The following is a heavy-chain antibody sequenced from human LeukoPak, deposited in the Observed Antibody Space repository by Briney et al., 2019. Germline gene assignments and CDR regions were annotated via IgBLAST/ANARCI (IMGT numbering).Heavy chain of an antibody. CDR3: AGALYYNYYETRYFAY. J-gene: IGHJ4*02. CDR1: GFTVRSNY. D-gene: IGHD3-22*01. V-gene: IGHV3-53*01. Sequence: PGGSLRLSCTASGFTVRSNYMFWVRQAPGKGLECVSVIYSDGSAYYADSVKGRFTISRDSSMNTLFLQMNSLRAEDTAMYYCAGALYYNYYETRYFAYWGRGTPVTVSS. CDR2: IYSDGSA.